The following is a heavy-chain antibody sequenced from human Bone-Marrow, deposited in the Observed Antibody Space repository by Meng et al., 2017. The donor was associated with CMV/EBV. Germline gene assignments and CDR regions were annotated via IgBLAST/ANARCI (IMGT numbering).Heavy chain of an antibody. J-gene: IGHJ5*02. CDR2: INWNGGST. CDR1: GFTFDDYG. Sequence: GESLKISCAASGFTFDDYGMSWVRQAPGKGLEWVSGINWNGGSTGYADSVKGRFTISRDNAKNSLYLQMNSLRAEDTALYHCARDQGYCSSTSCSNWFDPWGQGTLVTVSS. CDR3: ARDQGYCSSTSCSNWFDP. V-gene: IGHV3-20*01. D-gene: IGHD2-2*01.